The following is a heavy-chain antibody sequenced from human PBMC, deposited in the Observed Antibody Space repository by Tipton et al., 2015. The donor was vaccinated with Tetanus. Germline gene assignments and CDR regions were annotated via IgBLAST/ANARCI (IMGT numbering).Heavy chain of an antibody. Sequence: SLRLSCAASGFIFRNYLMYWVRQAPGKGLEWVADVSYDGNSKNYADSVKGRCSISRDNAKNSLFLQMNSLRVEDTAVYYCASGSALDYWGQGALVTVSS. D-gene: IGHD6-25*01. J-gene: IGHJ4*02. V-gene: IGHV3-30*03. CDR3: ASGSALDY. CDR1: GFIFRNYL. CDR2: VSYDGNSK.